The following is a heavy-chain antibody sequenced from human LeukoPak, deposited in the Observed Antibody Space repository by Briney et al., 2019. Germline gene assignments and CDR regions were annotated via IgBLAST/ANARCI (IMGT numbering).Heavy chain of an antibody. CDR3: ARDPYYYDSSGYYGEGFDY. Sequence: GGSLRLSCAASGFTFSSYSMNWVRQAPGKGLEWVSYISSSRNYIFYADSVKGRFTISRDNAKNSLYLQMNSLRAGDTAVYYCARDPYYYDSSGYYGEGFDYWGQGTLVTVSS. CDR1: GFTFSSYS. D-gene: IGHD3-22*01. CDR2: ISSSRNYI. J-gene: IGHJ4*02. V-gene: IGHV3-21*01.